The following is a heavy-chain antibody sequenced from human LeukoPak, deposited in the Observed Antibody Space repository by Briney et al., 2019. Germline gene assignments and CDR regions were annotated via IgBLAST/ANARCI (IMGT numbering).Heavy chain of an antibody. CDR3: ARETPGGITGTTLGY. CDR2: IIPIFGTA. V-gene: IGHV1-69*05. J-gene: IGHJ4*02. Sequence: SVKVSCKASGGTFSSYAISWLRQAPGQGLEWMGGIIPIFGTANYAQKFQGRVTITTDESTSTAYMELSSLRSEDTAVYYCARETPGGITGTTLGYWGQGTLVTVSS. D-gene: IGHD1-20*01. CDR1: GGTFSSYA.